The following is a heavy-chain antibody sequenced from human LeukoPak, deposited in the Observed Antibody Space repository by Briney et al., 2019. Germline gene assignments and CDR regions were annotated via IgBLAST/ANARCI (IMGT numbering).Heavy chain of an antibody. Sequence: ASETLSLTRAVYGGSFNNYYCSWIRQAPGKGLEWIGEINHSGGVDYNPSLKGRATISVDTSKKQFSLRVTSVTAADTAVYFCATTFADTPPPLTNHWGQGTLVTVSS. D-gene: IGHD5-18*01. CDR2: INHSGGV. J-gene: IGHJ5*02. CDR1: GGSFNNYY. V-gene: IGHV4-34*01. CDR3: ATTFADTPPPLTNH.